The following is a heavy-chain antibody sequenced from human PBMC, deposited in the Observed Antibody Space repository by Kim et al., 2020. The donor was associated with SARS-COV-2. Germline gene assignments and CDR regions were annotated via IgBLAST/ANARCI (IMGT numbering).Heavy chain of an antibody. CDR2: ISYDGSNK. CDR3: ARDKTYYDFWSGYVGGYYGMDV. Sequence: GGSLRLFCAASGFTFSSYAMHWVRQAPGKGLEWVAVISYDGSNKYYADSVKGRFTISRDNSKNTLYLQMNSLRAEDTAVYYCARDKTYYDFWSGYVGGYYGMDVWGQGTTVTVSS. D-gene: IGHD3-3*01. V-gene: IGHV3-30*04. J-gene: IGHJ6*02. CDR1: GFTFSSYA.